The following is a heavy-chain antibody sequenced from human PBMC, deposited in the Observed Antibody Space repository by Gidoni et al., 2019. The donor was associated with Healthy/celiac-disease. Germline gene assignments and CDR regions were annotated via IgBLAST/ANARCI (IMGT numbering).Heavy chain of an antibody. CDR2: RKQDGSEK. V-gene: IGHV3-7*01. CDR3: ASTTGGWFGELFLDY. CDR1: GFTFSSYW. J-gene: IGHJ4*02. D-gene: IGHD3-10*01. Sequence: EVQLVESGGVLVQPGGSLRLSCAASGFTFSSYWIRWVRQAPGKGLEWVANRKQDGSEKYYVDSVKGRFTISRDNAKNSLYLQMNSLRAEDTAVYYCASTTGGWFGELFLDYWGQGTLVTVSS.